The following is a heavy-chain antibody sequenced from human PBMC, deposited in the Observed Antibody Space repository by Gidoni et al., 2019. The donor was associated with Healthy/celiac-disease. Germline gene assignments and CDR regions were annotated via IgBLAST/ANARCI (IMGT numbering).Heavy chain of an antibody. J-gene: IGHJ4*02. CDR3: ARDKGLYFDY. CDR1: GSTFSSYW. CDR2: IKQDGSEK. Sequence: EVQLVESGGGLVQPGGSLRLPCAASGSTFSSYWMSWVRQAPGKGLEWVANIKQDGSEKYYVDSVKGRFTISRDNAKNSLYLQMNSLRAEDTAVYYCARDKGLYFDYWGQGTLVTVSS. V-gene: IGHV3-7*03.